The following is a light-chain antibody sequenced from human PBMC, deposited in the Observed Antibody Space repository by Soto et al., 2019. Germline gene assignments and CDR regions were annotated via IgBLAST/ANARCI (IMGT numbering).Light chain of an antibody. J-gene: IGKJ2*01. CDR3: QQSYRSPYT. Sequence: IQMTQSPSSLSASVGDSVTVTCRASQSINIYLNWYQQKPGKAPTLLIYGASSLQSGVPSRFTGGGSRTVFPLTISSLQPEDFATYYCQQSYRSPYTFGQGTKLEIK. CDR2: GAS. CDR1: QSINIY. V-gene: IGKV1-39*01.